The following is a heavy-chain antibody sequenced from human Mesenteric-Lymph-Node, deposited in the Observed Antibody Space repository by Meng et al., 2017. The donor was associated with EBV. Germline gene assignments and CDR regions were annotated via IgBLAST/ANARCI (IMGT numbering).Heavy chain of an antibody. J-gene: IGHJ4*02. CDR3: ASTILVPGPDS. V-gene: IGHV1-2*06. Sequence: QMEVGQSGEGLKKPGASVKVSCKASGYTFTNYYINWVRQAPGQGLEWMGRIDPNSGDTDYAQKFQARVTMTRDTSIRTAYMELDSLRSDDTAVYYCASTILVPGPDSWGQGTLVTVS. D-gene: IGHD2-2*01. CDR2: IDPNSGDT. CDR1: GYTFTNYY.